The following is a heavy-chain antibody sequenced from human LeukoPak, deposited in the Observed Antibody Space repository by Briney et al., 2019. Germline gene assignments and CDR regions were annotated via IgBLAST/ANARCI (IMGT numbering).Heavy chain of an antibody. CDR2: IYPGDSAT. D-gene: IGHD3-10*01. J-gene: IGHJ6*03. V-gene: IGHV5-51*01. CDR1: GYSFTSYW. CDR3: ARHMVRGVSSHMDV. Sequence: GESLKISRKGSGYSFTSYWIGWVRPVPGKGLGWVGIIYPGDSATRYSLSFQGQVTISADKSISTAYLQWSSLEASDTAMYYCARHMVRGVSSHMDVWGKGTTVTVSS.